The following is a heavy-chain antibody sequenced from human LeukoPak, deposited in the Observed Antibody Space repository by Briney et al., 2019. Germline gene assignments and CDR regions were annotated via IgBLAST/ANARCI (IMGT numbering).Heavy chain of an antibody. J-gene: IGHJ3*02. CDR2: MRNDGSQI. CDR3: AKDMGRRIFGVAYDAFHI. D-gene: IGHD3-3*01. V-gene: IGHV3-30*02. Sequence: PGGSLRLSCAASGFTFSYYSMNWVRQAPGKGLEWVASMRNDGSQIYHADSVKGRFTISRDNSKNTLYLQMNSLRVEDTAIYYCAKDMGRRIFGVAYDAFHIWGQGTMVTVSS. CDR1: GFTFSYYS.